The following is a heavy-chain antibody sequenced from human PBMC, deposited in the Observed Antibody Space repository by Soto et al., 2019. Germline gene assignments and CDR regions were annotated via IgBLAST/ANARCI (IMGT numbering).Heavy chain of an antibody. Sequence: SVKVSCKASGGTFSSYAISWVRQAPGQGLEWMGGIIPIFGTANYAQKFQGRVTITADKSTSTAYMELSSLRSEDTAVYYCARAHWRLKIVVVITSGYYGMDVWGQGTTVTVSS. CDR3: ARAHWRLKIVVVITSGYYGMDV. D-gene: IGHD3-22*01. CDR2: IIPIFGTA. V-gene: IGHV1-69*06. J-gene: IGHJ6*02. CDR1: GGTFSSYA.